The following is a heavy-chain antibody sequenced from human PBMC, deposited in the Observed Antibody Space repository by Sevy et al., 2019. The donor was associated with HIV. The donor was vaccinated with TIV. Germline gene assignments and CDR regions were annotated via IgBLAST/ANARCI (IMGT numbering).Heavy chain of an antibody. Sequence: GGCLRLSCTTSGFTFDDYAMSWFRQAPGKGLEWVAFITRNSYEAYGGTTDYGASVKGRSIISRDDSKSIAYLQMSSLKTEDTAVYYCTRGLATADTPEYYFDYWGQGTLVTVSS. J-gene: IGHJ4*02. CDR3: TRGLATADTPEYYFDY. CDR2: ITRNSYEAYGGTT. V-gene: IGHV3-49*03. D-gene: IGHD5-12*01. CDR1: GFTFDDYA.